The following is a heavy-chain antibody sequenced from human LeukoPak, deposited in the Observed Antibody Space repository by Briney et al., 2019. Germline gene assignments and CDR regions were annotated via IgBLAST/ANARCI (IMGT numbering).Heavy chain of an antibody. D-gene: IGHD4-17*01. Sequence: GGSLRLSCAVSGLTVTNNYMSWVRQAPGKGLEWVSFIYPDGSTKHADSVVGRLSISRRNSNNTLFLQINTTRSADTAVFHRARTNTVYGDYDYWGQGTLVTVSS. CDR2: IYPDGST. J-gene: IGHJ4*02. CDR1: GLTVTNNY. V-gene: IGHV3-53*01. CDR3: ARTNTVYGDYDY.